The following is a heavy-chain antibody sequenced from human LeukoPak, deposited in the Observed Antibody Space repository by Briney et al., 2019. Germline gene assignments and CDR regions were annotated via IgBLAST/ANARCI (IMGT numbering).Heavy chain of an antibody. CDR2: IIPIFGTA. CDR1: GGTFSSYA. Sequence: SVKVSCKASGGTFSSYAISWVRQAPGQGLEWMGGIIPIFGTANYAQKFQGRVTITTDESTSTAYMELRSLRSDDTAVYYCARDSYSSGWGLGDAFDIWGQGTMVTVSS. J-gene: IGHJ3*02. CDR3: ARDSYSSGWGLGDAFDI. V-gene: IGHV1-69*05. D-gene: IGHD6-19*01.